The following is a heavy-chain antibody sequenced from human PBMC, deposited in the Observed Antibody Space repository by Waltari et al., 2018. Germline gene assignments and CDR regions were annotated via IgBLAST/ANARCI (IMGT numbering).Heavy chain of an antibody. Sequence: QVQLQQWGAGLLKPSETLSLTCAVYGGSFSGYYWSWIRQPPGKGLEWIGEINHSGSTNYNPSLKSRVTISVDTSKNQFSLKLSSVTTADTAVYYCARLTIAAAGIHPPRRGLYGMDVWGQGTTVTVSS. CDR1: GGSFSGYY. CDR3: ARLTIAAAGIHPPRRGLYGMDV. D-gene: IGHD6-13*01. J-gene: IGHJ6*02. CDR2: INHSGST. V-gene: IGHV4-34*01.